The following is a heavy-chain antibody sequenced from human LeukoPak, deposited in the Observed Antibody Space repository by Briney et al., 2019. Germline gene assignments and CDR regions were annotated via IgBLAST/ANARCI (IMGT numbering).Heavy chain of an antibody. CDR2: IYPGDSDT. Sequence: GESLKSSCKGSGYSFTSYWIAWVRQMPGKGLEWMGIIYPGDSDTRYSPSFQGQVTISADKSISTAYLQWSSLKASDTAMYYCARQDPDMASAFDIWGQGTMVTVSS. D-gene: IGHD3-9*01. V-gene: IGHV5-51*01. CDR1: GYSFTSYW. J-gene: IGHJ3*02. CDR3: ARQDPDMASAFDI.